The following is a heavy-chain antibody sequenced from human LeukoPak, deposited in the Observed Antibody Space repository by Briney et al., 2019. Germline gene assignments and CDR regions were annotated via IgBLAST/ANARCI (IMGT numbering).Heavy chain of an antibody. CDR2: ISYDGRNT. D-gene: IGHD3-10*01. V-gene: IGHV3-30*04. J-gene: IGHJ4*02. CDR1: GFTFSSSA. Sequence: GGSLRLSCAAPGFTFSSSAMHWVRQAPGKGLEWVAVISYDGRNTYHADSVKGRFTISRDNSKNTLYLQVNSLRAEDTAVYFCARESVRGAFDYWGQGTLVTVSS. CDR3: ARESVRGAFDY.